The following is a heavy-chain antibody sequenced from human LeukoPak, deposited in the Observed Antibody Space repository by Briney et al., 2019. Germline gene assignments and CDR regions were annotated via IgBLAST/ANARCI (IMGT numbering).Heavy chain of an antibody. CDR2: IWYDGSDK. Sequence: GGSLRLSCAASGFTFSTYGMHWVRQAPGKGLEWVAVIWYDGSDKYYADSVKGRFTISRDNSKNTLYLQMDSLRAEDTAIYYCARDWKTNSFDYWGQGTLVTVSS. V-gene: IGHV3-33*01. J-gene: IGHJ4*02. CDR1: GFTFSTYG. D-gene: IGHD1-1*01. CDR3: ARDWKTNSFDY.